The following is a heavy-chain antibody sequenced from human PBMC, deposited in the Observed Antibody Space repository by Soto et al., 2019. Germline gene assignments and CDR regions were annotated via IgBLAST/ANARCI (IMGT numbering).Heavy chain of an antibody. CDR1: GGSISSYY. CDR3: ARGSDYFWGSYRYHYYYGMDV. D-gene: IGHD3-16*02. Sequence: PSETLSLTCTVSGGSISSYYWSWIRQPPGKGLEWIGYIYYSGSTNYNPSLKSRVTISVDTSKNQFSLKLSSVTAADTAVYYCARGSDYFWGSYRYHYYYGMDVWGHGTTVTVSS. CDR2: IYYSGST. J-gene: IGHJ6*02. V-gene: IGHV4-59*01.